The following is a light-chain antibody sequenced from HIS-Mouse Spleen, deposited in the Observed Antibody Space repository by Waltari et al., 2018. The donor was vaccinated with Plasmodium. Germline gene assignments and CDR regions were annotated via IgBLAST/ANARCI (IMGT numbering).Light chain of an antibody. CDR3: CSYAGSVV. Sequence: QSALTQPASVSGSPGQSITISCTGTSSAVGSYNLVSWYQQHPGKAPKRMIYEGSKRPSGVSKRVSGSKSGNTASLTISGLQAEGEADYYCCSYAGSVVFGGGTKLTVL. CDR2: EGS. J-gene: IGLJ2*01. V-gene: IGLV2-23*01. CDR1: SSAVGSYNL.